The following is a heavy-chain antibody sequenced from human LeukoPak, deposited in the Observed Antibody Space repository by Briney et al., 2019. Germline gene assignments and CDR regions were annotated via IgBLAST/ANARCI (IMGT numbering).Heavy chain of an antibody. J-gene: IGHJ3*02. CDR2: ISSSSSTI. CDR1: GFTFSSYS. CDR3: ARSPGSSGYPSLDAFDI. Sequence: GGSLRLSCAASGFTFSSYSMNWVRQAPGKGLEWVSYISSSSSTIYYADSVKGRFTISRDNAQNSLYLQMNSLRAEDTAVYYCARSPGSSGYPSLDAFDIWGQGTMVTVSS. D-gene: IGHD3-22*01. V-gene: IGHV3-48*01.